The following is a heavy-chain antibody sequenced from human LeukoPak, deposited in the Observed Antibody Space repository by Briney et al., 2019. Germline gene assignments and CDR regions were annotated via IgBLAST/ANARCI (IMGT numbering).Heavy chain of an antibody. V-gene: IGHV3-48*03. CDR1: GFTLTSYE. Sequence: GGSLRLSCAASGFTLTSYEMNWVRLAPGKGLEWISYISRTGNRIYYADSVKGRFTVSRDSAKNSLYLQMNSLRAEDTAVYYCARGPYSSNWYVDYWGQGTLVTVAS. CDR2: ISRTGNRI. J-gene: IGHJ4*02. D-gene: IGHD6-13*01. CDR3: ARGPYSSNWYVDY.